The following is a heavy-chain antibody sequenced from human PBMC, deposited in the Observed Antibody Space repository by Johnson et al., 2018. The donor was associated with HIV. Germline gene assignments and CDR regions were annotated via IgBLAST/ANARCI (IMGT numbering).Heavy chain of an antibody. Sequence: QVQLVESGGGVVQPGRSLRLSCAASGFTFSNYAMHWVRQAPGKGLEWVAVIWYDGSNKYYADSVKGRFTISRDNSKNTLYLQMNSLRAEDTAVYYCARVYSSSSGHAFDIWGQGTLVTVSS. CDR1: GFTFSNYA. J-gene: IGHJ3*02. CDR2: IWYDGSNK. D-gene: IGHD6-6*01. CDR3: ARVYSSSSGHAFDI. V-gene: IGHV3-33*01.